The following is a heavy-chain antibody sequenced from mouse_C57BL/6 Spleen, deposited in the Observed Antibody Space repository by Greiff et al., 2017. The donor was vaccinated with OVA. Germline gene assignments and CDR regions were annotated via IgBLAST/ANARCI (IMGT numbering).Heavy chain of an antibody. CDR3: ARENYGNYVVFDY. Sequence: EVKLVESGPGLVKPSQSLSLTCSVTGYSITSGYYWNWIRQFPGNKLEWMGYISYDGSNNYNPSLKNRISITRDTSTNQFFLKLNSVTTEDTATYYCARENYGNYVVFDYWGQGTTLTVSS. J-gene: IGHJ2*01. V-gene: IGHV3-6*01. D-gene: IGHD2-1*01. CDR1: GYSITSGYY. CDR2: ISYDGSN.